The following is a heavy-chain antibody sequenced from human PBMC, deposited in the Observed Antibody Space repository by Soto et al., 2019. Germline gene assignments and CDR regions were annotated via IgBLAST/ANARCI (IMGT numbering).Heavy chain of an antibody. J-gene: IGHJ6*02. CDR3: ARGTGDRLRGAGYYYGMDV. Sequence: SVKVSCKASGGTFSSYAISWVRQAPGQGLEWMGGIIPIFGTANYAQKFQGRVTITADESTSTAYMELSSLRSEDTAVYYCARGTGDRLRGAGYYYGMDVWGQGTKVTVSS. CDR2: IIPIFGTA. CDR1: GGTFSSYA. D-gene: IGHD7-27*01. V-gene: IGHV1-69*13.